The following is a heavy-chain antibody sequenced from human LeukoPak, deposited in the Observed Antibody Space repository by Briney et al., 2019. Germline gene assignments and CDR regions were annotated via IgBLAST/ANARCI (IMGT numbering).Heavy chain of an antibody. CDR1: GFTFSRYS. CDR3: ARAHLSSSSTDYMDV. D-gene: IGHD6-6*01. V-gene: IGHV3-21*01. Sequence: SGGSLRLSCAASGFTFSRYSMNWVRQAPGKGLEWVSSISSSSSYIYYADSVKGRFTISRDNSKNTLSLQMNSLRPEDTAVYYCARAHLSSSSTDYMDVWGKGTTVTVSS. CDR2: ISSSSSYI. J-gene: IGHJ6*03.